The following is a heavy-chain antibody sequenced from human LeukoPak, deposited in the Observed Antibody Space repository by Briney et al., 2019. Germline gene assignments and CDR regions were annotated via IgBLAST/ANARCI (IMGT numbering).Heavy chain of an antibody. CDR1: GFTFSSYE. CDR3: ARKVPLIAAAGSRYFDY. D-gene: IGHD6-13*01. Sequence: PGGSLRLSCAASGFTFSSYEMNWVRQAPGKGLEWIGSIYYSGSTYYNPSLKSRVTISVDTSKNQFSLKLSSVTAADTAVYYCARKVPLIAAAGSRYFDYWGQGTLVTVSS. V-gene: IGHV4-59*05. CDR2: IYYSGST. J-gene: IGHJ4*02.